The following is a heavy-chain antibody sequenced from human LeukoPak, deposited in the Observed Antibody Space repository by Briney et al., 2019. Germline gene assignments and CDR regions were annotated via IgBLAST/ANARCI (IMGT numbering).Heavy chain of an antibody. V-gene: IGHV4-61*02. CDR3: ARGEAQRDVWGRTNRFDP. CDR2: IYTSGST. Sequence: SQTLSLTCTVSGGFLSSGSYYWSWIRQPAGKGLEWIGRIYTSGSTNYHPSLKGRVTFSVTTSKNQFSLKLSAVAAAERAVFYCARGEAQRDVWGRTNRFDPWDQGTRVTVTS. D-gene: IGHD3-16*01. J-gene: IGHJ5*02. CDR1: GGFLSSGSYY.